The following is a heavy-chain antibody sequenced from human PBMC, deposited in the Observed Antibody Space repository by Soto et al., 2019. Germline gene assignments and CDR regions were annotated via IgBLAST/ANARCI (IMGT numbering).Heavy chain of an antibody. V-gene: IGHV1-69*13. D-gene: IGHD6-13*01. J-gene: IGHJ3*02. CDR2: IIPIFGTA. CDR3: ASQLVSNAFDI. Sequence: RASVKVSCKASGGTFSSYAISGVRQAPGQGLEWMGGIIPIFGTANYAQKFQGRVTITADESTSTAYMELSSLRSEDTAVYYCASQLVSNAFDIWGQGTMVTVSS. CDR1: GGTFSSYA.